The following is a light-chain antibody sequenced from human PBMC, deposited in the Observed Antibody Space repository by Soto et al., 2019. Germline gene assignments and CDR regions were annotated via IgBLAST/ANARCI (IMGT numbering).Light chain of an antibody. CDR2: GAS. CDR3: QQYHSLPTT. CDR1: QSVTNTY. J-gene: IGKJ3*01. Sequence: EIVLTQSPGTLSLSPGERATLSCRASQSVTNTYLAWYQQKPGQPPRLLIYGASNRATGIPARFSGSGSGTDFTLTISRLEPEDFTVYYCQQYHSLPTTFGPGTKVDI. V-gene: IGKV3-20*01.